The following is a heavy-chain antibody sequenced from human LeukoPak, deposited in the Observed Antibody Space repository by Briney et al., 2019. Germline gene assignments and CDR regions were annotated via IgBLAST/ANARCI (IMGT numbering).Heavy chain of an antibody. D-gene: IGHD6-13*01. V-gene: IGHV3-23*01. Sequence: PGGSLRLSCAASGFTFSSYAMSWVRQAPGKGLEWVSVISGSSGRTYYADSVKGRFTISRDDSKNTLYLQMNSLRAEDTAVYYCARALGIAAAGTVDYWGQGTLVTVSS. CDR3: ARALGIAAAGTVDY. CDR2: ISGSSGRT. CDR1: GFTFSSYA. J-gene: IGHJ4*02.